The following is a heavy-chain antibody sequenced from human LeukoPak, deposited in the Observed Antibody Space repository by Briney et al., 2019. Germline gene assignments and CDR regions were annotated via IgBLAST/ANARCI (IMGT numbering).Heavy chain of an antibody. J-gene: IGHJ5*01. CDR3: ARDLETYYYGSGNYPWFDS. D-gene: IGHD3-10*01. CDR1: GYNFTRYP. CDR2: INTNTGNP. Sequence: ASVKVSCKASGYNFTRYPMNGVRPARAQGLEWMGWINTNTGNPTYAQGFTGRLVFSLDTSVSTAYLQISSLKAEDTAVYYGARDLETYYYGSGNYPWFDSWGQGTLVTVSS. V-gene: IGHV7-4-1*02.